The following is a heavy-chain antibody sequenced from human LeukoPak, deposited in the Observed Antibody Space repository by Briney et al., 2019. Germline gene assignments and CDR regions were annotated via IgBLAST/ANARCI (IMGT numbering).Heavy chain of an antibody. CDR3: ARYAVAGYYYYYYMDV. CDR1: GYTFTSYY. D-gene: IGHD6-19*01. Sequence: ASVKVSCKSSGYTFTSYYIHWVRRAPGQGLEWMGIINPSGGTTNYAQKFQGRVTVTRDTSTRTVYMDLSSLRSDDTAVYYCARYAVAGYYYYYYMDVWGKGTTVTVSS. V-gene: IGHV1-46*01. J-gene: IGHJ6*03. CDR2: INPSGGTT.